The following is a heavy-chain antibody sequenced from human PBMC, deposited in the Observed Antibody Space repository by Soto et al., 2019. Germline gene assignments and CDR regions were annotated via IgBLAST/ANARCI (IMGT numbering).Heavy chain of an antibody. Sequence: PSETLSLTCAVSGGSFTRNNWWTWVRQTPGQGLEWLGEIYRTGSTNKNPSLKSRVTISLDKSENQFSLKVTSLTAADTAVYYCASRDPGTSVDYWGQGTLVTVSS. CDR2: IYRTGST. D-gene: IGHD1-7*01. J-gene: IGHJ4*02. V-gene: IGHV4-4*02. CDR3: ASRDPGTSVDY. CDR1: GGSFTRNNW.